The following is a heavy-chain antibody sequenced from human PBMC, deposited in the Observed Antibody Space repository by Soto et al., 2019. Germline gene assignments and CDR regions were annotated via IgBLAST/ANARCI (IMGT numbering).Heavy chain of an antibody. J-gene: IGHJ3*02. CDR3: ARAQRGVLMVYAPRGNAFDI. CDR1: GGTFSSYA. V-gene: IGHV1-69*13. CDR2: IIPIFGTA. D-gene: IGHD2-8*01. Sequence: SVKVSCKASGGTFSSYAISWVRQAPGQGLEWMGGIIPIFGTANYAQKFQGRVTITADESTSTAYMELSSLRSEDTAVYYCARAQRGVLMVYAPRGNAFDIWGQGTMVTVSS.